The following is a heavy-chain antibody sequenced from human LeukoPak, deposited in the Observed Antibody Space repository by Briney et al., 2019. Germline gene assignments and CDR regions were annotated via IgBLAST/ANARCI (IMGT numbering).Heavy chain of an antibody. CDR3: AKEVVVVPAAKWAFDY. Sequence: GRSLRLSCAASGFTFSSYGMHWVRQAPGKGLEWVAVISYDGSNKYYADSVKGRFPISRDNSKNTLYLQMNSLRAEDTAVYYCAKEVVVVPAAKWAFDYWGQGTLVTVSS. J-gene: IGHJ4*02. CDR2: ISYDGSNK. D-gene: IGHD2-2*01. CDR1: GFTFSSYG. V-gene: IGHV3-30*18.